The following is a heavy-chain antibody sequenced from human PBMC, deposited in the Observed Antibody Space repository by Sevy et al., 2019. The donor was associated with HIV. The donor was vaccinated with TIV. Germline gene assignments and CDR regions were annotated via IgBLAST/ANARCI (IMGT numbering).Heavy chain of an antibody. V-gene: IGHV3-21*04. D-gene: IGHD3-3*01. J-gene: IGHJ4*02. Sequence: GGSLRLSCAASGFNFRTYSMNWVRQAPGKGLEWLSSISDDSRHIYYSDSLKGRFTISRANAKNLFFLQMNSLRVEDTAIYYCARDFTLFGVVSGIDYWGQGNLVPVSS. CDR3: ARDFTLFGVVSGIDY. CDR1: GFNFRTYS. CDR2: ISDDSRHI.